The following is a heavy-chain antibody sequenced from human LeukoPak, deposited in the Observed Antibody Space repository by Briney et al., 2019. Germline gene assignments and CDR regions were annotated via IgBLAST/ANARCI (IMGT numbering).Heavy chain of an antibody. V-gene: IGHV1-18*01. CDR1: GYTFTSYG. CDR3: ARDQAPYVTTVTTVDY. CDR2: ISAYNGNT. J-gene: IGHJ4*02. D-gene: IGHD4-17*01. Sequence: GASVKVSCKASGYTFTSYGISWVRQAPGQGLEWMGWISAYNGNTNYAQKLQGRVTMTTDTSTSTAYMELRSLRSDDTAVYYCARDQAPYVTTVTTVDYWGQGTLVTVSS.